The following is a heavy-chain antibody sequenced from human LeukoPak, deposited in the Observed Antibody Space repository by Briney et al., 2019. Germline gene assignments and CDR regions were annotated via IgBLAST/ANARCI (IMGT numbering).Heavy chain of an antibody. J-gene: IGHJ4*02. CDR3: ARAPITMVRKGIDY. D-gene: IGHD3-10*01. Sequence: GGSLRLSCAASGFSFSTYSMNWVRQAPGKGLEWLSYITTSSSTINYADSVKGRFTISRDNAENSLYLQMNSLRAEDTAVYYCARAPITMVRKGIDYWGQGTLVTVSS. CDR2: ITTSSSTI. CDR1: GFSFSTYS. V-gene: IGHV3-48*01.